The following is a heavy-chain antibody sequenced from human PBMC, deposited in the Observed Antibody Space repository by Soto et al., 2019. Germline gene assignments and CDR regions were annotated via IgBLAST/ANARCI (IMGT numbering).Heavy chain of an antibody. CDR2: IYSGGST. Sequence: GGSLRLSCAASGFTVSSNYMSWVRQAPGKGLEWVSVIYSGGSTYYADSVKGRFTISRDNSKNTLYLQMNSLRAEDTAVYYCARDRRWGGDSYGDFDYWGQGTLVTVSS. CDR1: GFTVSSNY. D-gene: IGHD2-21*02. CDR3: ARDRRWGGDSYGDFDY. J-gene: IGHJ4*02. V-gene: IGHV3-66*01.